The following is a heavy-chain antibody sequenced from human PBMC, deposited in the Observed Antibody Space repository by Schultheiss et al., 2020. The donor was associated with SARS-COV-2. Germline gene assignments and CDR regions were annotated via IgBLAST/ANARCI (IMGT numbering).Heavy chain of an antibody. CDR2: ITGSGGNT. CDR1: GFTFSSYA. Sequence: GGSLRLSCAASGFTFSSYAMSWVRQAPGKGLEWVSGITGSGGNTYYADSVKGRFTISRDNSKNTLYLQMNSLRAEDTAVYYCARGDSSGFHVDYWGQGTLVTVSS. D-gene: IGHD3-22*01. CDR3: ARGDSSGFHVDY. J-gene: IGHJ4*02. V-gene: IGHV3-23*01.